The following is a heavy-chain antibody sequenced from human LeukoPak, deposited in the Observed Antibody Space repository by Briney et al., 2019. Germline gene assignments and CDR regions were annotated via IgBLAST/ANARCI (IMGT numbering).Heavy chain of an antibody. CDR3: AKDGYSGYDHFDY. CDR1: GFSFSSYS. D-gene: IGHD5-12*01. Sequence: GGSVRLSCAASGFSFSSYSMNWVRQAPGKGLEWVSSITTSSSYIYYADSVKGRFTISRDNAKNSLFLQMNSLRAEDTAVYYCAKDGYSGYDHFDYWGQGTLVTVSS. V-gene: IGHV3-21*01. CDR2: ITTSSSYI. J-gene: IGHJ4*02.